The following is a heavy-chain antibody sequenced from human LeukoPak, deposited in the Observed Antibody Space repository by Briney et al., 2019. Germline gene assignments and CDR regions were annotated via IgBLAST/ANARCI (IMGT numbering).Heavy chain of an antibody. V-gene: IGHV4-59*01. CDR2: IYYSGST. CDR3: AGVRYGDYQGYDAFDI. J-gene: IGHJ3*02. CDR1: GGSISSYY. Sequence: KPSETLSLTCNVSGGSISSYYWNWIRQPPGEGLEWIGYIYYSGSTNYNPSLKSRVTISVDTSKNQFSLKLSSVTAADTAVYYCAGVRYGDYQGYDAFDIWGQGTMVTVSS. D-gene: IGHD4-17*01.